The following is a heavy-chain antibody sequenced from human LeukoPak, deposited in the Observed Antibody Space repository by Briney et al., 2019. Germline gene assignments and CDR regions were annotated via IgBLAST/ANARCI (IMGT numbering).Heavy chain of an antibody. V-gene: IGHV1-18*01. CDR1: GYTFTSYG. D-gene: IGHD3-16*02. CDR2: ISAYNGNT. J-gene: IGHJ4*02. Sequence: ASVKVSCKASGYTFTSYGISWVRQAPGQGLEWMGWISAYNGNTNYAQKLQGRVTMTTDTSTSTAYMELRSLRSDDTAVYYCARGITFGGVIVPPLDYWGQGTLVTVSS. CDR3: ARGITFGGVIVPPLDY.